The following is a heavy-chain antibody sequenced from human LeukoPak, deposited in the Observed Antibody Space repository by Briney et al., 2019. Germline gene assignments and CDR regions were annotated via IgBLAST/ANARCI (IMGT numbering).Heavy chain of an antibody. J-gene: IGHJ2*01. CDR1: GFIFTSYS. Sequence: GSLRLSCAASGFIFTSYSMNWVRQAPGKGLEWVSYISTGSDTIYYTDSVKGRFIISRDNAKNSLYLQMNSLRDEDTAVYYCARDALHPRWYFDLWGRGTLLTVSS. V-gene: IGHV3-48*02. CDR3: ARDALHPRWYFDL. CDR2: ISTGSDTI.